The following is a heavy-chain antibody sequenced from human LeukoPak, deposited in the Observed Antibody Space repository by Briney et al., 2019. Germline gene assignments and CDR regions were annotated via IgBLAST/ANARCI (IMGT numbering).Heavy chain of an antibody. CDR1: GFTVSSNY. CDR3: ARGTAVADIYFDY. V-gene: IGHV3-53*01. Sequence: GGSLRLSCAASGFTVSSNYMSWVRQAPGKGLEWVSVIYSGGSTYYADSVKGRFTISRDNSKNTLYLQMNSLRAEDTAVYYCARGTAVADIYFDYWGQGTLVTVSS. CDR2: IYSGGST. J-gene: IGHJ4*02. D-gene: IGHD6-19*01.